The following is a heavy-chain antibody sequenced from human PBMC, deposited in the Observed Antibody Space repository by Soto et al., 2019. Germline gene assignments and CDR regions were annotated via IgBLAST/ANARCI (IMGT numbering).Heavy chain of an antibody. V-gene: IGHV3-11*05. CDR2: ISSSSSYT. CDR3: AREGDDYGDPGFDY. CDR1: GFTFSDYY. Sequence: QVQLVESGGGLVKPGGSLRLSCAASGFTFSDYYMSWIRQAPGKGLEWVSYISSSSSYTNYADSVKGRFTISRDNAKNSLHLQMNILRAEDTAVYYCAREGDDYGDPGFDYWGQGTLVTVSS. D-gene: IGHD4-17*01. J-gene: IGHJ4*02.